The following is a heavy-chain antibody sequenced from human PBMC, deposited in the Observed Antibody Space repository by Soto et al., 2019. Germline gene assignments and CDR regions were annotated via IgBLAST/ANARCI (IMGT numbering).Heavy chain of an antibody. Sequence: SGPTLVNPTQTRTLTCTFSGFSLSTSGMRVSWIRQPPGKALEWLALIDWDDDKYYSTSLKTRLTISKDTSKNQVVLTMTNMDPVDTATYYCARIRGDSSGYYPGWFDPWGQGTLVTVSS. CDR2: IDWDDDK. D-gene: IGHD3-22*01. V-gene: IGHV2-70*01. CDR1: GFSLSTSGMR. CDR3: ARIRGDSSGYYPGWFDP. J-gene: IGHJ5*02.